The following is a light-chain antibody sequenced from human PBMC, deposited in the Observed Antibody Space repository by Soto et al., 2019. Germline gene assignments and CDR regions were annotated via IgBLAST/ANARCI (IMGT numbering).Light chain of an antibody. Sequence: EIVMTQSPGTLSVSPGERASLSCRASQTVTTNLAWYQQKPGQAPRLLVYGASTRATGVPARFIGTGSGTEFTLTITSPQSEDVAVYYCQQYDNWPLAFGQGTKVDI. CDR1: QTVTTN. CDR2: GAS. J-gene: IGKJ1*01. CDR3: QQYDNWPLA. V-gene: IGKV3-15*01.